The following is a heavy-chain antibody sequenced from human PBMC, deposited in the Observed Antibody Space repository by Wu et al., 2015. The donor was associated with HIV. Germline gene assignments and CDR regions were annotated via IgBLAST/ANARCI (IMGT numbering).Heavy chain of an antibody. CDR1: GGTFSSYA. D-gene: IGHD3-22*01. Sequence: QVQLVQSGAEVKKPGSSVKVSCKASGGTFSSYAISWVRQAPGQGLEWMGRIIPIFGTANYAQKFQGRVTITADESTSTAYMELSSLRSEDTAVYYCARSSGYYYGAARNYYYYGMDVWGQGTTVHRLL. V-gene: IGHV1-69*13. J-gene: IGHJ6*02. CDR3: ARSSGYYYGAARNYYYYGMDV. CDR2: IIPIFGTA.